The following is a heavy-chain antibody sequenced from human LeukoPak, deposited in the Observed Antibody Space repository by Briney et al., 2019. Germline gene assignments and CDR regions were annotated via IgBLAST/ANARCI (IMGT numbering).Heavy chain of an antibody. D-gene: IGHD1-1*01. Sequence: PSETLSLTCTVSGGSISSYYWSWIRQPPGKGLEWIGYIYYSGSTNYNPSLKSRVTISVDTSKNQFSLKLSSVTAADTAVYYCARDKGTSRAIDIWGQGTMVTVSS. CDR2: IYYSGST. V-gene: IGHV4-59*01. CDR1: GGSISSYY. J-gene: IGHJ3*02. CDR3: ARDKGTSRAIDI.